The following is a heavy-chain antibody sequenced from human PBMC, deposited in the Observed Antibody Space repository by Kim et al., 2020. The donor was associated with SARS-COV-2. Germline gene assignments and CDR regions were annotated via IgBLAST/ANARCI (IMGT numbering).Heavy chain of an antibody. J-gene: IGHJ4*02. Sequence: ADTVKGRFTISRDNSKNTLYLQMSSLRADDTAVYYCAKGYSSGWLRYFDYWGQGTLVTVSS. CDR3: AKGYSSGWLRYFDY. D-gene: IGHD6-19*01. V-gene: IGHV3-23*03.